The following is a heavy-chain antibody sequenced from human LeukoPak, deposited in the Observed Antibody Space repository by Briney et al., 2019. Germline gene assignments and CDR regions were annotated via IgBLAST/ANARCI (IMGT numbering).Heavy chain of an antibody. CDR2: INHSGST. J-gene: IGHJ4*02. V-gene: IGHV4-34*01. D-gene: IGHD1-26*01. Sequence: PSETLSLTCAVSGGSFGGYYWSWIRQPPGKGLEWIGEINHSGSTNYNPSLKSRVTISVDTSKNQFSLKLSSVTAADTAVYYCATVGRLEGAAFDYWGQGTLVTVSS. CDR3: ATVGRLEGAAFDY. CDR1: GGSFGGYY.